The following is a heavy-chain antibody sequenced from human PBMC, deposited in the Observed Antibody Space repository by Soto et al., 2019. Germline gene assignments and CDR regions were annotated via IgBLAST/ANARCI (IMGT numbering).Heavy chain of an antibody. D-gene: IGHD2-15*01. CDR2: ISAYNGNT. V-gene: IGHV1-18*01. J-gene: IGHJ3*02. Sequence: GASVKVSCKASGYTFTSYGISWVRQAPGQGLEWMGWISAYNGNTNYAQKLQGRVTMTTDTSTSTAYMELRSLRSDDTAVYYCAREGVVVAATAHDAFDIWGQGTMVTVSS. CDR3: AREGVVVAATAHDAFDI. CDR1: GYTFTSYG.